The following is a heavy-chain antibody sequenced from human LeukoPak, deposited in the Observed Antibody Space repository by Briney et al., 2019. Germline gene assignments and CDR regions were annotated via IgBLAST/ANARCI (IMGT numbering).Heavy chain of an antibody. CDR2: IYPGDSDT. D-gene: IGHD7-27*01. V-gene: IGHV5-51*01. CDR1: GYRFINYW. J-gene: IGHJ4*02. CDR3: ARTDRTGDPLDY. Sequence: GESLKISCKGSGYRFINYWIGWVRQMPGKGLEWMGIIYPGDSDTRYSPSFEGQVTISVDKSISTAYLQWSSLKASDTAMYYCARTDRTGDPLDYWGQGTLVTVSS.